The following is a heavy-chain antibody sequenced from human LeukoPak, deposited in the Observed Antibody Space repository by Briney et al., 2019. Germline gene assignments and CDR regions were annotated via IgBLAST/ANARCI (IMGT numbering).Heavy chain of an antibody. CDR1: GFTVSSNY. V-gene: IGHV3-53*01. J-gene: IGHJ3*02. CDR3: ARDKGRSWSDAFDI. Sequence: GGSLRLSCAASGFTVSSNYMTWVRQARGKGLEWVSVISIPGSITYADSVKGRFTTSRDNSKNTLYLQMKSLRADDTAVYYCARDKGRSWSDAFDIWGRGSMVTVSS. D-gene: IGHD6-13*01. CDR2: ISIPGSI.